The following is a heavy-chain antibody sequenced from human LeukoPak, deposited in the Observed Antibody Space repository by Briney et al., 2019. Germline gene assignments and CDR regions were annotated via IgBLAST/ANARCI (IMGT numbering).Heavy chain of an antibody. CDR3: ARERQWLTHAFDI. D-gene: IGHD6-19*01. CDR1: GFTFNNYW. J-gene: IGHJ3*02. Sequence: GGSLRLSCAASGFTFNNYWMHWVRKAPGKGLVWVSRIKSDGSSTSYADSVKGRFIISRDNAKNTLYLQMNSLRAEDTAVYYCARERQWLTHAFDIWGQGTMVTVSS. CDR2: IKSDGSST. V-gene: IGHV3-74*01.